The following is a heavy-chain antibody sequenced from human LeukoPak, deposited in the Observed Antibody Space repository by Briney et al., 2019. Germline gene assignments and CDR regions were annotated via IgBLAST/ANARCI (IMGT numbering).Heavy chain of an antibody. CDR1: GSRFTSYW. CDR2: IYPGDSDT. D-gene: IGHD1-26*01. Sequence: GESLKISCKGSGSRFTSYWIGWVRQMPGKGLEWMGFIYPGDSDTRYSPSFQGQVTISADKSMSTAYLQWSSLRASDTAMYYCARHSGRYSGDAFDIWGQGTMVTVSS. V-gene: IGHV5-51*01. CDR3: ARHSGRYSGDAFDI. J-gene: IGHJ3*02.